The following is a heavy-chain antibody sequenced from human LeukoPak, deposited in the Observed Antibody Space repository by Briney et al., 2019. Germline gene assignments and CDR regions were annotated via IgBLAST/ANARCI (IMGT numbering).Heavy chain of an antibody. D-gene: IGHD3-16*01. CDR2: IYYSGGT. CDR3: ARSVRALGVRGGHYYYYGMDV. CDR1: GGSISSYY. J-gene: IGHJ6*02. Sequence: PSETLSLTCTVSGGSISSYYWSWIRQPPGKGLEWIGYIYYSGGTNYNPSLKSRVTMSVDTSKNQFSLKLSSVTAADTAVYYCARSVRALGVRGGHYYYYGMDVWGQGTTVTVSS. V-gene: IGHV4-59*12.